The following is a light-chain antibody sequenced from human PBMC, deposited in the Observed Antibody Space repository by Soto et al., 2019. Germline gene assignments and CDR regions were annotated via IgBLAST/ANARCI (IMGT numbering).Light chain of an antibody. CDR1: QSVTGSK. J-gene: IGKJ2*01. V-gene: IGKV3-20*01. CDR2: GAS. Sequence: EIVLTQSPGPLSLSPGTRATLSCRASQSVTGSKLAWFQQRPGQAPRLLIYGASTRATDIPARFSGTGSGTNYTLTISGLEPEDFVLYFCQQYGNSPFTFGQRTKLDIK. CDR3: QQYGNSPFT.